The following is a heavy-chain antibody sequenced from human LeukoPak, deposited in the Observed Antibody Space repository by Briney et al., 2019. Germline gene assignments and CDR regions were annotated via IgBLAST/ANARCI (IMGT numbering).Heavy chain of an antibody. CDR2: ISAYNGNT. Sequence: ASVKVSCKASGYTFTSYGISWVRQAPGQGLEWMGWISAYNGNTNYAQKLQGRVTMTTDTSTSTAYMELRSLRSDDTAVYYCARSTRYSYGLGGAFDIWGQGTMVTVSS. D-gene: IGHD5-18*01. V-gene: IGHV1-18*01. CDR3: ARSTRYSYGLGGAFDI. J-gene: IGHJ3*02. CDR1: GYTFTSYG.